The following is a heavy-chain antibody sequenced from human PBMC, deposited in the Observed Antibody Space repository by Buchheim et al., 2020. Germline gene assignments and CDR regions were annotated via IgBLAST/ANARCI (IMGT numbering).Heavy chain of an antibody. CDR3: ARHVEGRGWEHWYFDL. D-gene: IGHD6-19*01. V-gene: IGHV4-39*01. CDR2: IYYSGST. Sequence: QLQLQESGPGLVKPSETLSLTCTVSGGSISSSSYYWGWIRQPPGKGLEWIGSIYYSGSTYYNPSLKSRVTISVDTSKNQFSLKLSSVTAADTAVYYCARHVEGRGWEHWYFDLWGRGTL. J-gene: IGHJ2*01. CDR1: GGSISSSSYY.